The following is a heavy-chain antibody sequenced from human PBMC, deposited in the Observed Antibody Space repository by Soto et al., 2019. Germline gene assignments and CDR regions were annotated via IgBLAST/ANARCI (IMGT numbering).Heavy chain of an antibody. V-gene: IGHV4-38-2*02. CDR3: ARDAGTYRYCFDY. D-gene: IGHD3-16*02. CDR1: GYSIRDGYF. CDR2: IYHSGST. J-gene: IGHJ4*02. Sequence: SETLSLTCGVPGYSIRDGYFWAWVRQSPGKGLEWIGTIYHSGSTYYNPSLKSRVTISLDTSNNRYSLNLMSVTAADTAVYYCARDAGTYRYCFDYWGQGTLVTVSS.